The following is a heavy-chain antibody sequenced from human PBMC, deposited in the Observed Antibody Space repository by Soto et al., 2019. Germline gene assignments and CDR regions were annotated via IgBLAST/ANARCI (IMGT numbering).Heavy chain of an antibody. V-gene: IGHV4-59*01. CDR1: GGSISSYY. J-gene: IGHJ5*02. D-gene: IGHD3-10*01. CDR3: ARDRVGSGSYYNPLKPRTRYLENWFDP. Sequence: TSETLSLTCTVSGGSISSYYWSWIRQPPGKGLEWIGYIYYSGSTNYNPSLKSRVTISVDTSKNQFSLKLSSVTAADTAVYYCARDRVGSGSYYNPLKPRTRYLENWFDPWGQGTLVTVSS. CDR2: IYYSGST.